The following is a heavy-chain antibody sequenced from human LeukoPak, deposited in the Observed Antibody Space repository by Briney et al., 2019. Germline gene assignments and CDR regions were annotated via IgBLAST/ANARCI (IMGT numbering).Heavy chain of an antibody. Sequence: SQTLSLTCAISGDTVSSNYAGWNWLRQSPSRGLEWLVSTYDRSKWYNDYAVSVKSRITINPDTSKNQFSLQLNSVTPEDTAVYYCAREFGRTLLMVPLNYGMDVWGKGTTVTVSS. CDR1: GDTVSSNYAG. J-gene: IGHJ6*04. V-gene: IGHV6-1*01. CDR3: AREFGRTLLMVPLNYGMDV. D-gene: IGHD3-10*01. CDR2: TYDRSKWYN.